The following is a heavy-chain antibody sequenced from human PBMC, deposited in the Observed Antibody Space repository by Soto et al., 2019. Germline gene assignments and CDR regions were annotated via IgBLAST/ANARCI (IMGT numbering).Heavy chain of an antibody. CDR3: ARRRRGAAPFSWFDP. CDR2: INHSGST. J-gene: IGHJ5*02. CDR1: GGSISGYY. D-gene: IGHD6-6*01. Sequence: SETLSLTCTVSGGSISGYYWSWIRQPPGKGLEWIGDINHSGSTNYNPSLKSRVTISVDTSKNQFSLKLSSVTAADTAVYYCARRRRGAAPFSWFDPWGQGTLVTVSS. V-gene: IGHV4-34*01.